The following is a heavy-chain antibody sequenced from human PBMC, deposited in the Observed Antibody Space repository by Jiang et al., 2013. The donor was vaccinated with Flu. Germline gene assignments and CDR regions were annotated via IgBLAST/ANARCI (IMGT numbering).Heavy chain of an antibody. CDR1: GFTFSSYA. Sequence: VQLLESGGGVVQPGRSLRLSCAASGFTFSSYAMHWVRQAPGKGLEWVAVISYDGSNKYHADSVKGRFTISRDNSKNTLYLQMNSLRAEDTAVYYCARDPSDSSGYNYYYGLDVWGQGTTVTVSS. CDR2: ISYDGSNK. V-gene: IGHV3-30-3*01. D-gene: IGHD3-22*01. CDR3: ARDPSDSSGYNYYYGLDV. J-gene: IGHJ6*02.